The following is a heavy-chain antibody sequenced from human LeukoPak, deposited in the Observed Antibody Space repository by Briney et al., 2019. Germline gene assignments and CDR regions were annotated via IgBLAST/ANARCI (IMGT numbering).Heavy chain of an antibody. D-gene: IGHD2-2*01. Sequence: TGGSLRLSCAASGFIVSSNYMTWVRQAPGKGLEWVSLIYSAGDTFYTDSVKGRFNISRDNSKNTLYLQMNSLRAEDTAVYYCAREHVVVVPAAGFGIFDYWGQGTLVTVSS. CDR2: IYSAGDT. CDR3: AREHVVVVPAAGFGIFDY. J-gene: IGHJ4*02. V-gene: IGHV3-66*01. CDR1: GFIVSSNY.